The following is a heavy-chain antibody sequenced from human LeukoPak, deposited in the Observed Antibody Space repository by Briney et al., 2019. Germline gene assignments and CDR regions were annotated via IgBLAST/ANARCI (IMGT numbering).Heavy chain of an antibody. CDR1: GFTFSSHS. V-gene: IGHV3-48*01. CDR2: FSGTSNTI. CDR3: AKDRRSSRTWYTFDD. J-gene: IGHJ4*02. D-gene: IGHD6-13*01. Sequence: GGSLRLSCVASGFTFSSHSMSWVCQAPGKGLERVSYFSGTSNTIYYADSVKGRFTISRDNAKNSLYLQMNSLRPEDTAFYYCAKDRRSSRTWYTFDDWGQGTLVTVSS.